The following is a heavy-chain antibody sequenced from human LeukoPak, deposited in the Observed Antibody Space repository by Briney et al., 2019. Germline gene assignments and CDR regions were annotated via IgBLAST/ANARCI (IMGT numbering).Heavy chain of an antibody. V-gene: IGHV4-59*08. Sequence: SETLFLTCTVSGVSISSYYWSWIRQPPGKGLEWIGYISYSGSTNYNPFLNSRVTISVDTSKNQLSLKLSSVTATDTAVYYCARQEFSNRRQTSQLDYWGQGTLVTVSS. CDR1: GVSISSYY. D-gene: IGHD6-6*01. CDR3: ARQEFSNRRQTSQLDY. CDR2: ISYSGST. J-gene: IGHJ4*02.